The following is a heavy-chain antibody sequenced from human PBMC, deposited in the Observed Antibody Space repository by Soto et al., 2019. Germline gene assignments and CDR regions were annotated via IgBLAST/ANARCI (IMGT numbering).Heavy chain of an antibody. Sequence: PGESLKISCKGSGYSFTSYWISWVRQMPGKGLEWMGRIDPSDSYTNYSPSFQGHVTISADKSISTAYLQWSNLKASDTAMYYCARLPDYGDYVPSYFDYWGQGTLVTVSS. CDR1: GYSFTSYW. D-gene: IGHD4-17*01. CDR2: IDPSDSYT. V-gene: IGHV5-10-1*01. CDR3: ARLPDYGDYVPSYFDY. J-gene: IGHJ4*02.